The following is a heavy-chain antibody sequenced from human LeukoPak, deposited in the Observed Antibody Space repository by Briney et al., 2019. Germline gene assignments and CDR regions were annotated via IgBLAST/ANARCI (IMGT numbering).Heavy chain of an antibody. CDR3: AKWGDYDILTGYYVSDF. CDR1: GFIFRIYA. CDR2: ITGSGDTT. J-gene: IGHJ4*02. V-gene: IGHV3-23*01. Sequence: GASLRLFCAASGFIFRIYAMSWVRQAPGKGLEEVSAITGSGDTTYYADFVKGRFTISRDNSKNTLYVEMNTLRAEDTAVYYCAKWGDYDILTGYYVSDFWGQGTLVTVSS. D-gene: IGHD3-9*01.